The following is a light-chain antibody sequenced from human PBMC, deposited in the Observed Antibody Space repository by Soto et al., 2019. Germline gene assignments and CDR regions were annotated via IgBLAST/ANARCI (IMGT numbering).Light chain of an antibody. CDR2: GAS. V-gene: IGKV3-20*01. CDR1: QSVSSNY. CDR3: QQYGSSLRT. J-gene: IGKJ1*01. Sequence: IGIAQDRGTLSLSPRENAGRCRSASQSVSSNYLAWYQHKPGQAPRLLIYGASRGATGIPDRFSGSGSGTDFSLTIIRLEHDDFAVYYCQQYGSSLRTFARGTKVDIK.